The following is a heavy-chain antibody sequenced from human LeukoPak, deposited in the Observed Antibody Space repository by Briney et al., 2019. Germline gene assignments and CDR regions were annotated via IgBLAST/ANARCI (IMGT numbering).Heavy chain of an antibody. Sequence: GGSLRLSCAASGFTVSSNFMSWVRQAPGKGLEWVSVIYSGGNTYYADFVKGRFTISRDNSKNTLYLQMNSLRAEDTAVYYCARDIHGRVAIPLGYWGQGTLVTVSS. CDR2: IYSGGNT. D-gene: IGHD2-21*01. V-gene: IGHV3-66*01. J-gene: IGHJ4*02. CDR1: GFTVSSNF. CDR3: ARDIHGRVAIPLGY.